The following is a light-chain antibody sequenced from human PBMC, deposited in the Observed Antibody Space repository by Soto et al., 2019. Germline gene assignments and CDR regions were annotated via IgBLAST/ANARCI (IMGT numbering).Light chain of an antibody. CDR1: QSISNY. J-gene: IGKJ1*01. CDR3: QQSFSPLWT. Sequence: DIPMTQSPSSLSASVGARVTITCRASQSISNYLNWYQQKPGKAPKLLIYAASSMHSGVPSRCSGSGSETDFTLTISSLQPDDSATYYCQQSFSPLWTFGQGTKVEV. V-gene: IGKV1-39*01. CDR2: AAS.